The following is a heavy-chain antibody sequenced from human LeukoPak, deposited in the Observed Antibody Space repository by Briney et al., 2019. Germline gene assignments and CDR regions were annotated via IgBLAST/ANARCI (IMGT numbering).Heavy chain of an antibody. Sequence: SVKVSCKASGGTFSSYAISWVRQAPGQGLEWMGGIIPIFGTANYAQKFQGRVTITTDESTSTAYMELSSLRSEDTAVYYCAGGPRYSSGPLDYWGQGTLVTVSS. V-gene: IGHV1-69*05. J-gene: IGHJ4*02. CDR3: AGGPRYSSGPLDY. CDR1: GGTFSSYA. D-gene: IGHD6-19*01. CDR2: IIPIFGTA.